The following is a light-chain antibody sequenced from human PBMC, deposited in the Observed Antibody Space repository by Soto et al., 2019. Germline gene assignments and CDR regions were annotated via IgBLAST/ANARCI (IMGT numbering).Light chain of an antibody. J-gene: IGKJ1*01. CDR1: QSLLFSDGETY. CDR2: KVS. CDR3: MQGTHWPT. V-gene: IGKV2-30*01. Sequence: VMTQTPLSLSVTPGQPASISCKSSQSLLFSDGETYLYWYLQRPGQSPRRLIYKVSKRDSGVPDRFSGSGSGTDFTLKISRVEAEDVGVYYCMQGTHWPTFGQGTKVDIK.